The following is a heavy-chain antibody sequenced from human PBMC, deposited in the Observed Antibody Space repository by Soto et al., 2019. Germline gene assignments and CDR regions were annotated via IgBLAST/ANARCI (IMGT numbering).Heavy chain of an antibody. CDR3: AKDRNYYDSSGYDY. J-gene: IGHJ4*02. CDR1: GFTFNSYA. Sequence: EVQLLESGGGLVQPGGSLRLSCAASGFTFNSYAMSWVRQAPGKGLEWVSTIIGSGGSTYYADSVKGRFSVSRDNSKNTLHLQMNSLRDEDTAVYYCAKDRNYYDSSGYDYWGQGPLVTVSS. D-gene: IGHD3-22*01. CDR2: IIGSGGST. V-gene: IGHV3-23*01.